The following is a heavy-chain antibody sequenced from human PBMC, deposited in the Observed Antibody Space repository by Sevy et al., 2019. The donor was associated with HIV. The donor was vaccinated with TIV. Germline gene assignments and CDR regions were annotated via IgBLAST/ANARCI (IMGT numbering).Heavy chain of an antibody. CDR2: IRGSSGSYML. CDR3: TRNRGYHTFDH. CDR1: GFTFSIFD. Sequence: GGSLRLSCAASGFTFSIFDLDWVRQAPGKGLEWVSYIRGSSGSYMLYYADSVKGRFTISRDNAKNSLYLQMNSLRDEDTAVYYCTRNRGYHTFDHWGQGTLVTVSS. D-gene: IGHD5-12*01. J-gene: IGHJ4*02. V-gene: IGHV3-48*02.